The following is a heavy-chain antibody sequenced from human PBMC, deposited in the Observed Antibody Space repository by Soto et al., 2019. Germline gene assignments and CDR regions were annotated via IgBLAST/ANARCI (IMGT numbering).Heavy chain of an antibody. CDR3: ARDLGIAAAGGYYYYGMDV. J-gene: IGHJ6*02. CDR1: GFTFSSYA. CDR2: ISYDGSNK. V-gene: IGHV3-30-3*01. Sequence: QVQLVESGGGMVQPGRSLRLSCAASGFTFSSYAMHWVRQAPGKGLEWVAVISYDGSNKYYADSVKGRFTISRDNSKNTLYLQMNSLRAEDTAVYYCARDLGIAAAGGYYYYGMDVSGQGTTVTVSS. D-gene: IGHD6-13*01.